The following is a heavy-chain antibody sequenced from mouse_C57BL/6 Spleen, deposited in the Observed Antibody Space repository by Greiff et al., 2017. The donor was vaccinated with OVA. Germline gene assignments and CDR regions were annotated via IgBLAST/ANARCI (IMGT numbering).Heavy chain of an antibody. D-gene: IGHD2-4*01. Sequence: QVQLKESGAELVKPGASVKISCKASGYAFSSYWMNWVKQRPGKGLEWIGQIYPGDGDTNYNGKFKGKATLTADKSSSTAYMQLSSLTSEDSAVYFCASLAYDHDADYWGQGTTLTVSS. CDR2: IYPGDGDT. CDR1: GYAFSSYW. V-gene: IGHV1-80*01. CDR3: ASLAYDHDADY. J-gene: IGHJ2*01.